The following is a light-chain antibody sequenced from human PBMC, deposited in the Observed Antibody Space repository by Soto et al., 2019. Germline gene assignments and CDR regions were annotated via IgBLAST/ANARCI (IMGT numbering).Light chain of an antibody. J-gene: IGKJ1*01. CDR1: QSLSTW. V-gene: IGKV1-5*03. Sequence: IQMTQSPSTLSASVGDRVTITCRANQSLSTWLAWYQQKPGRAPKLLLSKASTLESGVPSRFSGSGSGTDFTLTISSLQPDDFATYYCQQYYSYSRTFGQGTKVEIK. CDR3: QQYYSYSRT. CDR2: KAS.